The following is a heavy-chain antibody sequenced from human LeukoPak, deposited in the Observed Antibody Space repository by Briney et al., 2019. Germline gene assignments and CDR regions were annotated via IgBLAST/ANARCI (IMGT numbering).Heavy chain of an antibody. D-gene: IGHD1-7*01. Sequence: ASVKVSCKTSGYTFTHYYMHWVRQAPGQGLEWMGIINPSGGSTSYAQKFQGRVTLTRDTSTSTVYMELSSLSSDDTAVYYCARDEGPPRYNWNYGGPDFWGQGTLVTVLS. J-gene: IGHJ4*02. CDR3: ARDEGPPRYNWNYGGPDF. CDR1: GYTFTHYY. CDR2: INPSGGST. V-gene: IGHV1-46*01.